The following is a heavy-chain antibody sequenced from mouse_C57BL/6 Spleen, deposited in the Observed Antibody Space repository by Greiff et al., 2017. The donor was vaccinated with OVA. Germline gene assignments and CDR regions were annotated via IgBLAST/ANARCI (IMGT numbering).Heavy chain of an antibody. D-gene: IGHD1-1*01. CDR1: GYTFTDYE. CDR2: IDPETGGT. J-gene: IGHJ3*01. V-gene: IGHV1-15*01. Sequence: QVHVKQSGAELVRPGASVTLSCKASGYTFTDYEMHWVKQTPVHGLEWIGAIDPETGGTAYNQKFKGKAILTADKSSSTAYMELRSLTSEDSAVYYCTATTGGAYWGQGTLVTVSA. CDR3: TATTGGAY.